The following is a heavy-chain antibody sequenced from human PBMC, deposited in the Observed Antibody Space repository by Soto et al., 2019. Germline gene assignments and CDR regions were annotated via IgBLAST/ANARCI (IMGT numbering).Heavy chain of an antibody. J-gene: IGHJ6*02. Sequence: KTXETLSLTCAVSGCSISSGGYYWSWIRQHRGKGLEWIGYTYYSGSTYYNPSLKSRVTISVDTSKNQFSLKLSSVTAADTAVYYCARVTTVTTLGIYYYYYGMDVWGQGTTVTVSS. D-gene: IGHD4-17*01. CDR3: ARVTTVTTLGIYYYYYGMDV. CDR1: GCSISSGGYY. CDR2: TYYSGST. V-gene: IGHV4-31*11.